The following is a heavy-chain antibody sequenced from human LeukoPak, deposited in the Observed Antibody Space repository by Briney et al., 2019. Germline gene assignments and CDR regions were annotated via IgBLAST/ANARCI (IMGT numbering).Heavy chain of an antibody. J-gene: IGHJ4*02. CDR1: ASTFDDYA. V-gene: IGHV3-9*01. D-gene: IGHD5-24*01. CDR2: ISWNSGSI. CDR3: ATAPRHGYNLNYFDS. Sequence: GGSLRLSCVASASTFDDYAMHWVRQAPGKGLEWVSGISWNSGSIDYADSVKGRFTISRDNAKKSLYLQMNSLRAEDTALYYCATAPRHGYNLNYFDSWGQGTLVTVSS.